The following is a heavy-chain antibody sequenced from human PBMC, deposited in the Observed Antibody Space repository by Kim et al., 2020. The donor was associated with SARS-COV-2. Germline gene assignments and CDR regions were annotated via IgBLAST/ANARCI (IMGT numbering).Heavy chain of an antibody. Sequence: ASVKVSCKASGYTFTSYGISWVRQAPGQGLEWMGWISAYNGNTNYAQKLQGRVTMTTDTSTSTAYMELRSLKSDDTAVYYCARDFYDSSGYGATHYDYWGQGTLVTVSS. J-gene: IGHJ4*02. CDR1: GYTFTSYG. V-gene: IGHV1-18*04. CDR2: ISAYNGNT. D-gene: IGHD3-22*01. CDR3: ARDFYDSSGYGATHYDY.